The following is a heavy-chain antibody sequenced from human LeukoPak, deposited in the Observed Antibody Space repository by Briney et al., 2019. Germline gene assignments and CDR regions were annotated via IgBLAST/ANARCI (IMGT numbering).Heavy chain of an antibody. D-gene: IGHD1-26*01. J-gene: IGHJ6*04. Sequence: SETLSLTCAVYGGSFSGYYWSWIRQPPGKGLEWIGEINHSGSTNYNPSLKSRVTISVDTSKNQFSLKLSSVTAADTAVYYCARGYVGPLPRNYYYYGMDVWGKGTTVTVPS. CDR3: ARGYVGPLPRNYYYYGMDV. CDR2: INHSGST. V-gene: IGHV4-34*01. CDR1: GGSFSGYY.